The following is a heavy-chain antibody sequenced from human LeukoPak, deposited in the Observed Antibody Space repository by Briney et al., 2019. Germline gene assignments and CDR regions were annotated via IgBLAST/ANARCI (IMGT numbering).Heavy chain of an antibody. CDR2: INPNSGCT. CDR3: ARDFWSGYHAVYWFDP. Sequence: GASVKVSCKASGYTFTGYYMHWVRQAPGQGLEWMGWINPNSGCTNYARKFQGRVTMTRDTSISTAYMELSRLRSDDTAVYYCARDFWSGYHAVYWFDPWGQGTLVTVSS. D-gene: IGHD3-3*01. J-gene: IGHJ5*02. CDR1: GYTFTGYY. V-gene: IGHV1-2*02.